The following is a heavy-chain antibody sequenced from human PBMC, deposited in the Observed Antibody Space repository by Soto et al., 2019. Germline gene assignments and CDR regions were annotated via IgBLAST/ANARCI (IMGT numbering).Heavy chain of an antibody. CDR3: AKKPSIQLWLKYYFDY. V-gene: IGHV3-23*01. CDR1: GFTFSSYA. CDR2: ISGSGGST. J-gene: IGHJ4*02. Sequence: PGGSLRLSCAASGFTFSSYAMSWVRQAPGKGLEWVSAISGSGGSTYYADSVKGRFTISRDNSKDTLYLQMNSLRAEDTAVYYCAKKPSIQLWLKYYFDYWGQGTLVTVSS. D-gene: IGHD5-18*01.